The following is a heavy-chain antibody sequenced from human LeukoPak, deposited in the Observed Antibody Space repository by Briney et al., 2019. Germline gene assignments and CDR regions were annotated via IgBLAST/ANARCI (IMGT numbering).Heavy chain of an antibody. Sequence: GGSLRLSCAASGFTFDDYAMHWVRQAPGKGLEWVSGISWNSGSIGYADSVKGRFTISRDNAKNSLYLQMNSLRAEDTALYYCAKDSEDYYGSGSSFDYWGQGTLVTVSS. CDR3: AKDSEDYYGSGSSFDY. D-gene: IGHD3-10*01. CDR1: GFTFDDYA. J-gene: IGHJ4*02. CDR2: ISWNSGSI. V-gene: IGHV3-9*01.